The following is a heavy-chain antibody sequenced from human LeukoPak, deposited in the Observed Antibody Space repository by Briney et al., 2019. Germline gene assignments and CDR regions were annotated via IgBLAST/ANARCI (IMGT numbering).Heavy chain of an antibody. Sequence: GGALRLSCAACGFAFIRYWMSWVGQAPGKELEGVANINKDGSEKYYVDPVKGRFTISRDNAKNSLYLQMNSLRAEDTAVFYCARGMSTGEYWGQGTLVTVSS. J-gene: IGHJ4*02. CDR1: GFAFIRYW. CDR3: ARGMSTGEY. V-gene: IGHV3-7*04. D-gene: IGHD3-16*01. CDR2: INKDGSEK.